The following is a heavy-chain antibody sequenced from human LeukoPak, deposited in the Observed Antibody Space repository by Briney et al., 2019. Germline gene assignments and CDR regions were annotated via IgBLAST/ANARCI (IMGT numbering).Heavy chain of an antibody. CDR1: GFAFSGFA. J-gene: IGHJ4*02. CDR3: AKNLESYGDSATDY. V-gene: IGHV3-23*01. D-gene: IGHD4-17*01. Sequence: GGSLRLSCSGSGFAFSGFAMGWVRQAPGKGLEWVSSISGSGDNTYYADSVDGRFIVSRDNTKNALYLQMNSLRAEDTAIYYCAKNLESYGDSATDYWGQGTLVTVSS. CDR2: ISGSGDNT.